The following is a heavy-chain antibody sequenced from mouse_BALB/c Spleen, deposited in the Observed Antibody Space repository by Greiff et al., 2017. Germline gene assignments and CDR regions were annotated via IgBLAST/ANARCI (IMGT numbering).Heavy chain of an antibody. CDR2: IWGDGST. D-gene: IGHD2-14*01. V-gene: IGHV2-6-7*01. Sequence: VQLVESGPGLVAPSQSLSITCTVSGFSLTGYGVNWVRQPPGKGLEWLGMIWGDGSTDYNSALKSRLSISKDNSKSQVFLKMNSLQTDDTARYYCARDEGYYRYDDAMDYRGQGTSVTVSS. CDR1: GFSLTGYG. CDR3: ARDEGYYRYDDAMDY. J-gene: IGHJ4*01.